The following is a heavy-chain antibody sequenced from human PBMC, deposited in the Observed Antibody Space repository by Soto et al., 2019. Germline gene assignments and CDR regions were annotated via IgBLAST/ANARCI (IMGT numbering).Heavy chain of an antibody. CDR1: GYSFTSYW. V-gene: IGHV5-10-1*01. Sequence: GESLKISCKGSGYSFTSYWISWVRQMPGKGLEWMGRIDPSDSYTNYSPSFQGHVTISADKSISTAYLQWSSLKASDTAMYYCARGPYYDFRSPTQFDPWGQGTLVTVSS. CDR3: ARGPYYDFRSPTQFDP. CDR2: IDPSDSYT. J-gene: IGHJ5*02. D-gene: IGHD3-3*01.